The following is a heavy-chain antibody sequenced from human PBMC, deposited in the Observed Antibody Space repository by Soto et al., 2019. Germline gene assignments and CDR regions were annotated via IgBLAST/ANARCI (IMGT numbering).Heavy chain of an antibody. Sequence: ASVNVSWKAAGYAFSIYDISWGRQAPGQGLEWMGRISTYNGNTNYPQSLQGRLTMTTDTSTTTAYMELRSLRSDDTAVYYCARDPYHVLMVNAPNLYGMDVWGQGTTVTVSS. J-gene: IGHJ6*02. D-gene: IGHD2-8*01. CDR3: ARDPYHVLMVNAPNLYGMDV. CDR1: GYAFSIYD. V-gene: IGHV1-18*01. CDR2: ISTYNGNT.